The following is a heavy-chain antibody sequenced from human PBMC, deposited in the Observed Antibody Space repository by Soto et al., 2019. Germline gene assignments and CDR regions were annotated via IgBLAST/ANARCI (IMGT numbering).Heavy chain of an antibody. Sequence: QVQLVQSGAEVKKPGASVKVSCKASGYTFTNYGISWVRQAPGQGLEWMGWISGYNGNTNYAQKLQGRVTMTTDTSTSTAYMELRSLRSDDTAVYYCARETVVVVPGGVEFYYYDGMDVWGQGTTVTVSS. V-gene: IGHV1-18*04. CDR1: GYTFTNYG. CDR2: ISGYNGNT. CDR3: ARETVVVVPGGVEFYYYDGMDV. J-gene: IGHJ6*02. D-gene: IGHD2-2*01.